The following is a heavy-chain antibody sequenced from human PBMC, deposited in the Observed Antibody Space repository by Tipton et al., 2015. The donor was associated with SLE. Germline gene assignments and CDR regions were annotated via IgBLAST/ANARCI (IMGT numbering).Heavy chain of an antibody. CDR2: IYYSGST. Sequence: TLSLTCTVSGGSISSGGYYWSWIRQHPGKGLEWIGYIYYSGSTYYNPSLKSRVTISVDTSKNQFSLKLSSVTAADTAVYYCARDLRDTMVRGGEFDPWGQGTLVTVSS. V-gene: IGHV4-31*03. CDR1: GGSISSGGYY. D-gene: IGHD3-10*01. CDR3: ARDLRDTMVRGGEFDP. J-gene: IGHJ5*02.